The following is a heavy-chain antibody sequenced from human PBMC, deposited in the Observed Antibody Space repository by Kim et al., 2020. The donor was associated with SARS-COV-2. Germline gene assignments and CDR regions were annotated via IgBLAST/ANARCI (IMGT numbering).Heavy chain of an antibody. Sequence: ASVKVSCKVSGYTLTELSMHWVRQAPGKGLEWMGGFDPEDGETIYAQKFQGRVTMTEDTSTDTAYMELSSLRSEDTAVYYCATVINRAAVLTGYYVFGSDNLFDYWGQGTLVTVSS. D-gene: IGHD3-9*01. CDR3: ATVINRAAVLTGYYVFGSDNLFDY. CDR2: FDPEDGET. CDR1: GYTLTELS. J-gene: IGHJ4*02. V-gene: IGHV1-24*01.